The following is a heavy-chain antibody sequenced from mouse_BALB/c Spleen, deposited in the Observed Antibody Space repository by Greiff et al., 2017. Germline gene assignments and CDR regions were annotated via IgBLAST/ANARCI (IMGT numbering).Heavy chain of an antibody. J-gene: IGHJ4*01. CDR2: IDPANGNT. Sequence: VQLQQSGAELVKPGASVKLSCKASGYTFTSYWMHWVKQRPEQGLEWIGRIDPANGNTKYDPKFQGKATITADTSSNTAYLQLSSLTSEDTAVYYCARGGITTNAMDYWGQGTSVTVSS. D-gene: IGHD1-2*01. CDR1: GYTFTSYW. V-gene: IGHV14-3*02. CDR3: ARGGITTNAMDY.